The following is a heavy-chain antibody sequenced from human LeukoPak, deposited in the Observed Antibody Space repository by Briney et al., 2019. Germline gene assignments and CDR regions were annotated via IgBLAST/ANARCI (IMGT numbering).Heavy chain of an antibody. Sequence: SETLSLTCTVSGGSISSYYWSWIRQPPGKGLEWIGYIYYSGSTNYNPPLKSRVTISVDTSKNQFSLKLSSVTAADTAVYYCARRGYGDYYYGMDVWGQGTTVTVSS. D-gene: IGHD4-17*01. CDR3: ARRGYGDYYYGMDV. CDR1: GGSISSYY. J-gene: IGHJ6*02. V-gene: IGHV4-59*08. CDR2: IYYSGST.